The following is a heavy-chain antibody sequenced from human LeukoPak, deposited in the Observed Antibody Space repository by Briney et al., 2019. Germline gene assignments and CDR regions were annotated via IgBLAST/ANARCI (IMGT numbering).Heavy chain of an antibody. D-gene: IGHD3-10*01. CDR1: GYSISSGYY. V-gene: IGHV4-38-2*02. J-gene: IGHJ4*02. Sequence: SETLSLTCTVSGYSISSGYYWGWIRQPPGKGLEWIGSIYHSGSTYYNPSLKSRVTISVDTSKKQFSLKLSSVTAADTAVYYCARLVRGIYDYFDYWGQGTLVTVSS. CDR3: ARLVRGIYDYFDY. CDR2: IYHSGST.